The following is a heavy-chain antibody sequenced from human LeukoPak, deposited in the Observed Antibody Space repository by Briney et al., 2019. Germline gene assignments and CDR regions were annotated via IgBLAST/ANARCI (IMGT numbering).Heavy chain of an antibody. J-gene: IGHJ3*02. CDR3: ARDAKGSDAFDI. CDR1: GFTFSSYE. CDR2: ISSSGSTI. Sequence: GGSLRLSCAASGFTFSSYEMNWVRQAPGKGLEWVSYISSSGSTIYYADSVKGRFTISRDNAKNSLYLQMNSLRAEDTAVYYCARDAKGSDAFDIWGQGTMVTVSS. V-gene: IGHV3-48*03.